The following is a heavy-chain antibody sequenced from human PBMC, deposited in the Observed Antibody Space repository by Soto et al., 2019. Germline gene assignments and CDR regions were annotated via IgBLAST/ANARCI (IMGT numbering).Heavy chain of an antibody. J-gene: IGHJ4*02. CDR3: AKGDIVVVPAAHDY. V-gene: IGHV3-23*01. CDR1: GFTFSNYA. D-gene: IGHD2-2*01. CDR2: VTRSGDST. Sequence: GGSLRLSCTASGFTFSNYAMSWVRQAPGKGLECVSSVTRSGDSTYYADSVKGRFTISRDNSKNTLYLQMNSLRAEDTAVYYCAKGDIVVVPAAHDYWGQGTLVTGSS.